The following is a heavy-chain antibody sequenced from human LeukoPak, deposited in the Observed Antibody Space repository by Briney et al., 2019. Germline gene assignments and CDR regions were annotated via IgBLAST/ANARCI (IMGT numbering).Heavy chain of an antibody. J-gene: IGHJ6*03. V-gene: IGHV4-59*01. CDR1: GGSISSSY. Sequence: PSETLSLTCTVSGGSISSSYWSWIRQPPGKGLEWIGYIHYSGNTNYNPSLKSRVTISLFTSTNHFSLKLSSVTAADTAVYYCARLARGITQSYYYYMDVWGKGTTVTISS. CDR3: ARLARGITQSYYYYMDV. D-gene: IGHD3-16*01. CDR2: IHYSGNT.